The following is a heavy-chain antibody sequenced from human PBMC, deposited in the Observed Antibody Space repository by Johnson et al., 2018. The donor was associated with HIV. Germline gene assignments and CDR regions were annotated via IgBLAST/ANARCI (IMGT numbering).Heavy chain of an antibody. J-gene: IGHJ3*02. Sequence: VQLVESGGGLVQPGGSLRLSCAASGLTFSSYAMSWVRQAPGKGLEWVSVISGNGGTTYYADSVKGRFTISRDNSKNTLYLQMNSLRAEDTAVYYCAKEDEWLRLGSAFDIWGHGTMVTVSS. D-gene: IGHD5-12*01. CDR3: AKEDEWLRLGSAFDI. CDR1: GLTFSSYA. CDR2: ISGNGGTT. V-gene: IGHV3-23*04.